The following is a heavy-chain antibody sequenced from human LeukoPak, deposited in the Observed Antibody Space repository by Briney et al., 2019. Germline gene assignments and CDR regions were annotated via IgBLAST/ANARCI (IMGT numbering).Heavy chain of an antibody. V-gene: IGHV4-59*08. J-gene: IGHJ4*02. CDR3: ARQSGSSWYAGSFDY. Sequence: SETLSLTCTVSGGSISSYYWSWIRQPPGKGLEWIGSIYHSGSTYYNPSLKSRVTISVDTSKNQFSLKLSSVTAADTAVYYCARQSGSSWYAGSFDYWGQGTLVTVSS. D-gene: IGHD6-13*01. CDR2: IYHSGST. CDR1: GGSISSYY.